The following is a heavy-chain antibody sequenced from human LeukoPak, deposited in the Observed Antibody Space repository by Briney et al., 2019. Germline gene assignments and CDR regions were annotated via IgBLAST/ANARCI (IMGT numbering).Heavy chain of an antibody. CDR3: ASFRSGYGDYGNWFDP. D-gene: IGHD4-17*01. Sequence: SETLSLTCTVSGGSISSGGYYWSWIRQHPGKGLEWIGYIYYSGSTYYNPSLKSLVTISVDTSKNQFSLKLSSVTAADTAVYYCASFRSGYGDYGNWFDPWGQGTLVTVSS. J-gene: IGHJ5*02. V-gene: IGHV4-31*01. CDR1: GGSISSGGYY. CDR2: IYYSGST.